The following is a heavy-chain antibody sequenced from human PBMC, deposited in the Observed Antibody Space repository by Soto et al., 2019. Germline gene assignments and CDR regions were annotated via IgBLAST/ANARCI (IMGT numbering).Heavy chain of an antibody. CDR3: ARDVWTGTTGKKYSSGWSQGKRAYGMDV. D-gene: IGHD6-19*01. J-gene: IGHJ6*02. V-gene: IGHV3-11*06. CDR2: ISSSSSYT. Sequence: PGGSLRLSCAASGFTFSDYYMSWIRQAPGKGLEWVSYISSSSSYTNYADSVKGRFTISRDNAKNSLYLQMNSLRAEDTAVYYCARDVWTGTTGKKYSSGWSQGKRAYGMDVWGQGTTVTVSS. CDR1: GFTFSDYY.